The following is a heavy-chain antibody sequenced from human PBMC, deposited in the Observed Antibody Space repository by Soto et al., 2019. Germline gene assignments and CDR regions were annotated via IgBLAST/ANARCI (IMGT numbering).Heavy chain of an antibody. CDR2: ITSDTKTI. Sequence: PGGSLTLACVACRFTFSVYIMNWVRQAPGRGLEWFSYITSDTKTIKYADSVKGRFTISRDNAKNSVYLQMNSLRDEDTAVYYCARSVEGHFDYWGQGTVVTLSS. CDR1: RFTFSVYI. J-gene: IGHJ4*02. CDR3: ARSVEGHFDY. D-gene: IGHD6-19*01. V-gene: IGHV3-48*02.